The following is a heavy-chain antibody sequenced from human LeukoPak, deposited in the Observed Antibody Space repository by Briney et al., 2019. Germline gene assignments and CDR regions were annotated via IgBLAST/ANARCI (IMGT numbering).Heavy chain of an antibody. D-gene: IGHD3-22*01. V-gene: IGHV3-43*02. J-gene: IGHJ4*02. CDR3: AKDIAGISYYDSSGYYFLGGFDY. CDR2: ISGDGGST. CDR1: GFTFDDYA. Sequence: GGSLRLSCAASGFTFDDYAMHWVRQAPGKGLEWVSLISGDGGSTHYADSVKGRFTISRDNSKNSLYLQMNSLRTEDTALYYCAKDIAGISYYDSSGYYFLGGFDYWGQGTLVTVSS.